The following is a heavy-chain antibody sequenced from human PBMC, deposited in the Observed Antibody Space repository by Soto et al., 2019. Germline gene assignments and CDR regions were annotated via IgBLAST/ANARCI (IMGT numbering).Heavy chain of an antibody. J-gene: IGHJ4*02. D-gene: IGHD6-6*01. CDR2: VHDTGTT. Sequence: QLQLQESGPGLVKPSETLSLTCAVSGGSVSSGGNYWGWIRQSPGKGLEWIGSVHDTGTTHYNPSLTRRVTISVDTSKNLFSLNVNSVTAADTAVYYCARGLSSPSAAGVWGQGTLVTVSS. CDR3: ARGLSSPSAAGV. CDR1: GGSVSSGGNY. V-gene: IGHV4-39*01.